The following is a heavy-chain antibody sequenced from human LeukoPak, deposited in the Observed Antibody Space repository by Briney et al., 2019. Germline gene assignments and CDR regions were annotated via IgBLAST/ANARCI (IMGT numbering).Heavy chain of an antibody. CDR1: GFTLGDYG. D-gene: IGHD3-10*01. V-gene: IGHV3-20*04. Sequence: GGSLRLSCAASGFTLGDYGMSWVRQAPGKGLEWVSGINWNGGSTGYADSVKGRFTISRDNAKNSLYLQMNSLRAEDTALYYCARAIWFGELSYFDYWGQGTLVTVSS. CDR2: INWNGGST. CDR3: ARAIWFGELSYFDY. J-gene: IGHJ4*02.